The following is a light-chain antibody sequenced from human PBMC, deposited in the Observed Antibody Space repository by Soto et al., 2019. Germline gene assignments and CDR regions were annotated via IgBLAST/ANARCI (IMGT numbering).Light chain of an antibody. CDR3: QQYNNWLRT. J-gene: IGKJ1*01. CDR2: GAS. CDR1: QSVSSN. V-gene: IGKV3-15*01. Sequence: EIVMTQPPATLSVSPGERATLSCRASQSVSSNLAWYQQKPGQAPRLLIYGASTRATGIPARFSGSGSGTEFTLTISSLQSEDFAVYSCQQYNNWLRTFGQGTKV.